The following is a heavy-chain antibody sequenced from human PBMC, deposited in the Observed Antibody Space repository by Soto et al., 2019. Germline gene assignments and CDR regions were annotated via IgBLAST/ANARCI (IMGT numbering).Heavy chain of an antibody. Sequence: PSETLSLPWSVAGGSIGSSSGYWGWIRQPPGKGLEWIGSIYYSGSTYYNPSLKSRVTISVDTSKNQFSLKLSSVTAADTAVYYCARQLNWNYSPDWFDPWGQGTLVTSPQ. CDR3: ARQLNWNYSPDWFDP. V-gene: IGHV4-39*01. D-gene: IGHD1-7*01. CDR1: GGSIGSSSGY. J-gene: IGHJ5*02. CDR2: IYYSGST.